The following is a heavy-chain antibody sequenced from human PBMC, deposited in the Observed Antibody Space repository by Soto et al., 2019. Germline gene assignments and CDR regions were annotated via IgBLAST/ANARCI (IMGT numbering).Heavy chain of an antibody. V-gene: IGHV3-74*01. J-gene: IGHJ6*02. CDR3: ARGIRNYYGVDV. CDR2: IKFDGGIT. Sequence: EVQLVESGGGLVQPWGSLIRSCVASGFTFSDYWMHWVRQAPGKGLVWVSRIKFDGGITSHADSVKGRFTISRDNARNTVHLQMNSRSTDDPGVYYFARGIRNYYGVDVWVQGTTVTVSS. CDR1: GFTFSDYW.